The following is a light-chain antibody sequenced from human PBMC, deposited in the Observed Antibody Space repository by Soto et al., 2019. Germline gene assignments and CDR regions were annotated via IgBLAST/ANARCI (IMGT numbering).Light chain of an antibody. V-gene: IGKV1-39*01. CDR3: QQYNSYSWT. Sequence: DIQMTQSPSSLSASVGDRVTITCRASQSISSFLNWYQQKPGKAPNLLIYAASRLQSGVPSRFSCSGAGTDFTLTISSLQPEDFATYYCQQYNSYSWTFGQGTKVEIK. CDR2: AAS. CDR1: QSISSF. J-gene: IGKJ1*01.